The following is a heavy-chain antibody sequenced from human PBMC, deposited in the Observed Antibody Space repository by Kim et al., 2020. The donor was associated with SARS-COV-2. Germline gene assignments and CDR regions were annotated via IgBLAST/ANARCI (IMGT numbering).Heavy chain of an antibody. CDR3: ARTQECRSDDWYRAFDH. D-gene: IGHD3-9*01. Sequence: GGSLRLSCEASGFTFSSSAMHWVRQGPGKGLEWVAVISSDEKGQLYAASVKGRFTTSRDNSRNTLYLQMNGLRGEDTAVYYCARTQECRSDDWYRAFDHWGQGSLVTVSS. CDR1: GFTFSSSA. CDR2: ISSDEKGQ. V-gene: IGHV3-30*14. J-gene: IGHJ4*02.